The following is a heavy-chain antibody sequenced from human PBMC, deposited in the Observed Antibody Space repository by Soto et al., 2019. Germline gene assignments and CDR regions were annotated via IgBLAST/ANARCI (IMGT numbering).Heavy chain of an antibody. V-gene: IGHV4-31*03. CDR2: IYYSGST. CDR1: GGSISSGGYY. CDR3: ARADPTTGATRDY. Sequence: QVQLQESGPGLVKPSQTLSLTCTVSGGSISSGGYYWSWIRQHPGKGLEWIGYIYYSGSTYYNPSLRSRVTISGDASKNQFSLKLSCVTAADTAVYYCARADPTTGATRDYWGQGTLVTVSS. D-gene: IGHD7-27*01. J-gene: IGHJ4*02.